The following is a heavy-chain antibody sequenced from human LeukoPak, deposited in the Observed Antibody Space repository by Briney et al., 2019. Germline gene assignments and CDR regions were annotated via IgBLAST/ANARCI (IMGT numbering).Heavy chain of an antibody. D-gene: IGHD5-12*01. Sequence: ASVKVSCKASGYTFTNYGISWVRQAPGQGLEWMGWISGSSENTDSAQKFQRRVTMTTDTSTSTAYMELRNLRSDDTATYYCARVGRTKVATMAYWGQGTLVTVSS. CDR2: ISGSSENT. CDR1: GYTFTNYG. CDR3: ARVGRTKVATMAY. J-gene: IGHJ4*02. V-gene: IGHV1-18*01.